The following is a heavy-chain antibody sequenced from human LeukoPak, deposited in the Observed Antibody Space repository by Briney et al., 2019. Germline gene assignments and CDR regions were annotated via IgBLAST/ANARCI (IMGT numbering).Heavy chain of an antibody. V-gene: IGHV3-33*01. J-gene: IGHJ4*02. Sequence: GGSLRLSCAASGFSFSNYGMHWVRQAPGKGLEWVALMWYDGSNNYYADSAKGRFTISRDNSKNTLYLQMSGLRAEDTAVYYCARGGFTYYDFWSAYYTADYWGQGTLVTVSS. CDR3: ARGGFTYYDFWSAYYTADY. CDR2: MWYDGSNN. CDR1: GFSFSNYG. D-gene: IGHD3-3*01.